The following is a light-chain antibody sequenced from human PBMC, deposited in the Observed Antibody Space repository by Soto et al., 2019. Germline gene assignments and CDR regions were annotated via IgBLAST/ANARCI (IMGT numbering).Light chain of an antibody. J-gene: IGKJ4*01. CDR2: RVS. CDR1: QSLVYSDVTAY. CDR3: MHATHWPLT. V-gene: IGKV2-30*01. Sequence: DGVRTQSPLSLPVTLGQPASISCRSSQSLVYSDVTAYLYWFHHRPGQSPRRLIYRVSNRDSGVPHRLSGSGSGTDVTLQLSRVEDEDVVVYYCMHATHWPLTFGGGTKVEIQ.